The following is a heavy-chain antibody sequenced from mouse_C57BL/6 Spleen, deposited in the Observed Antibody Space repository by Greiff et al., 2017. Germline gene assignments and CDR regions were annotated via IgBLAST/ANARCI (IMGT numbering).Heavy chain of an antibody. D-gene: IGHD1-1*01. CDR2: IHPNSGST. CDR3: ANYYGSSYGFAY. Sequence: VQLQHPGAELVKPGASVKLSCKASGYTFTSYWMHWVKQRPGQGLEWIGMIHPNSGSTNYNEKFKSKATLTVDKSSSTAYMQLSSLTSEDSAVYYCANYYGSSYGFAYWGQGTLVTVSA. J-gene: IGHJ3*01. CDR1: GYTFTSYW. V-gene: IGHV1-64*01.